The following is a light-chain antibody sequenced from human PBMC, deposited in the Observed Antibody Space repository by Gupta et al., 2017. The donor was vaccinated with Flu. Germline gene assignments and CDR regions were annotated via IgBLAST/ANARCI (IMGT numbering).Light chain of an antibody. CDR2: YAS. V-gene: IGKV1-39*01. CDR1: QYNRSY. J-gene: IGKJ1*01. CDR3: QQNYVTPPT. Sequence: PSVSATVGYKVTNTCRESQYNRSYLGWYQQRPGQAPKLLISYASSRQSGVPARFSGSGSGTDFTLTISSLQPEDVASYFCQQNYVTPPTFGEGTKVEIK.